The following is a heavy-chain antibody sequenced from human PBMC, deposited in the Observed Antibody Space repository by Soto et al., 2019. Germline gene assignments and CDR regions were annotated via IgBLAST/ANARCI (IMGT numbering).Heavy chain of an antibody. CDR1: GYIFTTYW. Sequence: PGESLKISCQGSGYIFTTYWIGWVRQMPGRGLEWMGIIYPGDSDTRYSPSFQGQVTISADKSLSTAYLQWSSLKASDTAMYYCARGSRSGYDFRAYSWFDPWGQGTLVTVSS. D-gene: IGHD5-12*01. J-gene: IGHJ5*02. CDR3: ARGSRSGYDFRAYSWFDP. V-gene: IGHV5-51*01. CDR2: IYPGDSDT.